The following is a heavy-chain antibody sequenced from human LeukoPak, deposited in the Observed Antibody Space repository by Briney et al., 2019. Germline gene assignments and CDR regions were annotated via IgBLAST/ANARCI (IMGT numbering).Heavy chain of an antibody. J-gene: IGHJ5*02. Sequence: ASVKVSCKTTGYSENFYGITWVRQVAGQGLEWMGWISAQHGQTEYAPNSQDRVTMTTDTDTNTAYMELRSLRADDTAVYYCARDPGGRYFDWLLKNWFDPWGQGTLVTVSS. CDR1: GYSENFYG. CDR2: ISAQHGQT. D-gene: IGHD3-9*01. CDR3: ARDPGGRYFDWLLKNWFDP. V-gene: IGHV1-18*01.